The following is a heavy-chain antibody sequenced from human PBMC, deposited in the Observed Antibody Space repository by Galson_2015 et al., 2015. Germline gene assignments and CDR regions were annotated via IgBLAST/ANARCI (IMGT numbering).Heavy chain of an antibody. J-gene: IGHJ3*02. D-gene: IGHD4-17*01. Sequence: SLRLSCAASGFTFSSYWMSWVRQAPGKGLEWVANIKQDGGEKYYVDSVKGRFTISRDNAKNSLYLQMNSLRAEDTAVYYCARECFSDDYGDYVPENAPSAAFDIWGQGTMVTVSS. CDR1: GFTFSSYW. V-gene: IGHV3-7*01. CDR3: ARECFSDDYGDYVPENAPSAAFDI. CDR2: IKQDGGEK.